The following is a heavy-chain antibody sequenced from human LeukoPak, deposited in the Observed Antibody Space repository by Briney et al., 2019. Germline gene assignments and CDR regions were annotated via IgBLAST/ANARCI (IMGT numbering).Heavy chain of an antibody. CDR1: GGSISSGGYY. D-gene: IGHD3-10*01. CDR2: IYYSGST. V-gene: IGHV4-31*03. J-gene: IGHJ6*02. CDR3: ARELRGSEQYGMDV. Sequence: SQTLSLTCTVSGGSISSGGYYWSWLRQHPGKGLEWIGYIYYSGSTYYNPSLKSRVAISVDTSKNQFSLELSSVTAADTAVYYCARELRGSEQYGMDVWGQGTTVTVSS.